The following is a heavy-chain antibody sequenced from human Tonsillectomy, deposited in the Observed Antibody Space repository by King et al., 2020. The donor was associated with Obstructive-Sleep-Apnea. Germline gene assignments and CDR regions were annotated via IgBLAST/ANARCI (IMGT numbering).Heavy chain of an antibody. Sequence: VQLVESGGGVVQPGRSLRLSCAASGFTFSSYGMHWVRQAPGKGLEWVAFIRYDGSNKYYADSVKGRFTISRDNSKNTLYLQINSLRAEDTAVYYCAKDSAVEACSSTSCHTGRGYYYYGMDVWGQGTTVTVSS. V-gene: IGHV3-30*02. CDR1: GFTFSSYG. CDR2: IRYDGSNK. CDR3: AKDSAVEACSSTSCHTGRGYYYYGMDV. J-gene: IGHJ6*02. D-gene: IGHD2-2*01.